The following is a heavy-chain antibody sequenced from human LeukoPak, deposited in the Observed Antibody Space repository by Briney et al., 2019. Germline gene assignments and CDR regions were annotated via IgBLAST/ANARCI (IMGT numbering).Heavy chain of an antibody. D-gene: IGHD3-9*01. CDR1: GFTFSSYA. CDR2: ISYDGSNK. V-gene: IGHV3-30*04. CDR3: AKDGAKGLRYFDWLSHFDY. J-gene: IGHJ4*02. Sequence: PGGSLRLSCAASGFTFSSYAMHWVRQAPGKGLEWVAVISYDGSNKYYADSVKGRFTISRDNSKNTLYLQMNSLRAEDTAVYYCAKDGAKGLRYFDWLSHFDYWGQGTLVTVSS.